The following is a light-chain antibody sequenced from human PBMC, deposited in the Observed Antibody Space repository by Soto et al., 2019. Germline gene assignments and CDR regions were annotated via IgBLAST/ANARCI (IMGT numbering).Light chain of an antibody. CDR3: QQYDNLPIT. CDR1: QSISSY. V-gene: IGKV1-33*01. Sequence: IRMTQSPSSLSASVGDRVTITCRASQSISSYLNWYQQKPGKAPKLLIYAASSLQSGVPSRFSGSGSGTDFTFTISSLQPEDIATYYCQQYDNLPITFGQGTRLE. J-gene: IGKJ5*01. CDR2: AAS.